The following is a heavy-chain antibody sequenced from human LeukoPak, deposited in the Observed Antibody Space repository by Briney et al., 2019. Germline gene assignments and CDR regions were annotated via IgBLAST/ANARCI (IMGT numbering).Heavy chain of an antibody. V-gene: IGHV4-59*01. CDR3: ASQPRYCSGGSCSDAFDI. J-gene: IGHJ3*02. D-gene: IGHD2-15*01. CDR2: IYYSGST. CDR1: GGSISSYY. Sequence: SETLSLTCTVSGGSISSYYWSWIRQPPGKGLEWIGYIYYSGSTNYNPSLKSRVTISVDTSKNQISLKLSSVTAADTAVYYCASQPRYCSGGSCSDAFDIWGQGTMVTVSS.